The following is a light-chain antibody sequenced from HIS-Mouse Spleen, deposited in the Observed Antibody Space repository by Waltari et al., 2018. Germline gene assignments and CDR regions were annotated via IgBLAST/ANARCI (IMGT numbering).Light chain of an antibody. CDR1: SSNIGSNH. CDR2: RNN. Sequence: QSVLTQPPSASGTPWQRVTIPCSGSSSNIGSNHVYWYQQLQGTAPKLLIYRNNQRPSGVPDRFSGSKSGTSASLAISGLRSEDEADYYCAAWDDSLSGPVFGGGTKLTVL. V-gene: IGLV1-47*01. J-gene: IGLJ3*02. CDR3: AAWDDSLSGPV.